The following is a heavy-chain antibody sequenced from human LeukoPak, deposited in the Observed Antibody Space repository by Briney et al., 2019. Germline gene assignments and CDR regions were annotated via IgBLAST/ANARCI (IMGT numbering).Heavy chain of an antibody. Sequence: GASVKVSCKASGGTFSSYAISWVRQAPGQRLEWMGRIIPIFGIANYAQKFQGRVTITADKSTSTAYMELSSLRSEDTAVYYCARDMDCSGGSCYYFDYLGQGTLVTVSS. J-gene: IGHJ4*02. V-gene: IGHV1-69*04. CDR3: ARDMDCSGGSCYYFDY. CDR1: GGTFSSYA. CDR2: IIPIFGIA. D-gene: IGHD2-15*01.